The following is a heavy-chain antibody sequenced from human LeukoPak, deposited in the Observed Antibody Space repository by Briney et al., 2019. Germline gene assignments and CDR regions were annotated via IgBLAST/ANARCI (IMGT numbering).Heavy chain of an antibody. Sequence: AGGSLRLSCAASGFTFSSYGMHWVRQAPGKGLEWVAFIRYDGSNKYYADSVKGRFTISRDNSKNTLYLQMNSLRAEDTAVYYCAKDSWVGSPRFYYFDYWGQGTLVTVSS. D-gene: IGHD3-16*01. J-gene: IGHJ4*02. CDR2: IRYDGSNK. CDR3: AKDSWVGSPRFYYFDY. V-gene: IGHV3-30*02. CDR1: GFTFSSYG.